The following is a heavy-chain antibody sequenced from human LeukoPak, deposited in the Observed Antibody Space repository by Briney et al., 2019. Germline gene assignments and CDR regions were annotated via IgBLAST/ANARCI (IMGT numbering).Heavy chain of an antibody. CDR2: IKQDGSEK. Sequence: GGSLRPSCAASGFTFSSYYMSWVRQAPGKGLEWVANIKQDGSEKYYVDSVKGRFTISRDNAKDSLYLQMNSLRVEDTAVYYCTRDPEVPMDVWGQGTTVTVSS. D-gene: IGHD2-2*01. CDR1: GFTFSSYY. J-gene: IGHJ6*02. CDR3: TRDPEVPMDV. V-gene: IGHV3-7*01.